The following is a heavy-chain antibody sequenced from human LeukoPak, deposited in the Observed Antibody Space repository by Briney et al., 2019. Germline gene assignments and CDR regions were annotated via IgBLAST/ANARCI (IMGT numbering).Heavy chain of an antibody. CDR1: GGSINSGGYC. Sequence: SETLSLTCTVSGGSINSGGYCWSWIRQSPGKGLEWIGYIHHSGSTYYNPSLKSRITISVDRSKNQFSLKLNSVTAADTAVYYCAREKLSLAAPNWFDPWGQGTLVTVSS. V-gene: IGHV4-30-2*06. CDR3: AREKLSLAAPNWFDP. D-gene: IGHD2-15*01. CDR2: IHHSGST. J-gene: IGHJ5*02.